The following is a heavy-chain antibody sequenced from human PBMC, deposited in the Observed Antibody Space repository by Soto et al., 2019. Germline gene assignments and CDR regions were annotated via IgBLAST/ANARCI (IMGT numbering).Heavy chain of an antibody. CDR2: INSDGSST. D-gene: IGHD3-3*01. CDR3: AREVYTFWCGYFDY. V-gene: IGHV3-74*01. Sequence: EVQLVESGGGLVQPGGSLRLSCAASGFTFSSYWMHWVRQAPGKGLEWVSRINSDGSSTSYADSVKGRFTISRDNTKNTVYLQMNSLIAEDRAVYYCAREVYTFWCGYFDYWGQGTLVTVSS. CDR1: GFTFSSYW. J-gene: IGHJ4*02.